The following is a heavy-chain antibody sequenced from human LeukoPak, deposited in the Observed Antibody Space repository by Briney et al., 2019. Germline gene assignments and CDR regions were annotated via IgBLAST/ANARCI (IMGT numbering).Heavy chain of an antibody. V-gene: IGHV4-61*01. D-gene: IGHD6-6*01. J-gene: IGHJ4*02. CDR1: GGSVSSGSYY. CDR2: IYYSGST. Sequence: SETLSLTCTVSGGSVSSGSYYRSWIRRPPGKGLEWIGYIYYSGSTNYNPSLKSRVTISVDTSKNQFSLKLSSVTAADTAVYYCARGLDSSSPSFDYWGQGTLVTVSS. CDR3: ARGLDSSSPSFDY.